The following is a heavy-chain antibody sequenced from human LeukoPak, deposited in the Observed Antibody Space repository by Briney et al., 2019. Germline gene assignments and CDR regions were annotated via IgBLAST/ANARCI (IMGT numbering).Heavy chain of an antibody. J-gene: IGHJ6*02. CDR1: GYTLTELS. D-gene: IGHD3-22*01. Sequence: GASVKVSCKVSGYTLTELSMHWVRQAPGQGLEWMGGIIPIFGTANYAQKFQGRVTITADESTSTAYMELSSLRSEDTAVYYCARLTHYYYDSSGYRYYYGMDVWGQGTTVTVSS. CDR2: IIPIFGTA. V-gene: IGHV1-69*13. CDR3: ARLTHYYYDSSGYRYYYGMDV.